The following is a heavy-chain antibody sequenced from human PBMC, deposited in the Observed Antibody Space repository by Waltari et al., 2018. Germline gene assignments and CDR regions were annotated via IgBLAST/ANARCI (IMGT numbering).Heavy chain of an antibody. V-gene: IGHV1-69*01. Sequence: QVQLVQSGAEVKKPGSSVKVSCKASGGTFSSYAISWVRQAPGQGLEWMGGIIPIFGTANYAQKFQGRGTITADESTSTAYMELSSLRSEDTAVYYCASRLPYCGGDCYWGFWGQGTLVTVSS. J-gene: IGHJ4*02. D-gene: IGHD2-21*02. CDR3: ASRLPYCGGDCYWGF. CDR1: GGTFSSYA. CDR2: IIPIFGTA.